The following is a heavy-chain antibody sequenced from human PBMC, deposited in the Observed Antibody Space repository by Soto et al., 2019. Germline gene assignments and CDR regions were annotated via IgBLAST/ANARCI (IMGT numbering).Heavy chain of an antibody. CDR1: GFTVSTNY. J-gene: IGHJ4*02. V-gene: IGHV3-66*01. CDR2: LYSGGNT. Sequence: EVPLVESGGGLVQPGGSLRLSCAASGFTVSTNYMTWVRQAPGKGLEWVSVLYSGGNTYYADSVKGRFTISRDNSKSTLYLQMNSLRAEDTAVYYCARAVTRYYFDYWGQGTLVTVSS. CDR3: ARAVTRYYFDY. D-gene: IGHD4-17*01.